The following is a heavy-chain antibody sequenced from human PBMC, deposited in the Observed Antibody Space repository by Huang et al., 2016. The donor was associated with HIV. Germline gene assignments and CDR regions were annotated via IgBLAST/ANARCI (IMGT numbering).Heavy chain of an antibody. D-gene: IGHD3-22*01. J-gene: IGHJ4*02. Sequence: EVQLVESGGGLVQPGGSLRLSCAASGFSISSYWMHWVRQAPGKGLVWVSRINSDGSSTSYADSGKGRVTISRDNAKNTLYLQMNSLRAEDTAVYYCARDPRIQSWLNFFDYWGQGTLVSVSS. CDR1: GFSISSYW. CDR2: INSDGSST. CDR3: ARDPRIQSWLNFFDY. V-gene: IGHV3-74*01.